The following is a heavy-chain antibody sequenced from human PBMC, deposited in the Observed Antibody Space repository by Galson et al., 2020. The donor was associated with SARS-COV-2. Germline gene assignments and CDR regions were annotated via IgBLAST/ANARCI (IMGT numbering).Heavy chain of an antibody. Sequence: SETLSLTCAVSGYSISSGYYWGWIWQPPGKGLEWIGSIYHSGSTYYNPSLKSRVTISVDTSKNQFSLKLSSVTAADTAVYYCARVPQYYYDSSGYYGDAFDIWGQGTMVTVSS. J-gene: IGHJ3*02. CDR2: IYHSGST. CDR1: GYSISSGYY. D-gene: IGHD3-22*01. V-gene: IGHV4-38-2*01. CDR3: ARVPQYYYDSSGYYGDAFDI.